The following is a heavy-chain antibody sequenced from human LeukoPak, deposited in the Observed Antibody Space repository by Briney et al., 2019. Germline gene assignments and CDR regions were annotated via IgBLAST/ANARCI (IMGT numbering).Heavy chain of an antibody. D-gene: IGHD3-10*01. V-gene: IGHV4-59*08. CDR3: ARQRLLWFGESNSGLDY. J-gene: IGHJ4*02. CDR1: GGSFGSYY. Sequence: SETLSLTCTVSGGSFGSYYWNWIRQPPGKGLEWIGYIHYSGSTNYNPSLKSRVTMSVDTSKTQFSLKLTSVTGADSAVYYCARQRLLWFGESNSGLDYWGQGTLVTVSS. CDR2: IHYSGST.